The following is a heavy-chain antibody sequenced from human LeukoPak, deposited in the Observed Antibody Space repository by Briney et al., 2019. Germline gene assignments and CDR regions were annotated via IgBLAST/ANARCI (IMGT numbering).Heavy chain of an antibody. CDR1: GYSISSGYY. Sequence: PSETLSLTCTVSGYSISSGYYWGWIRQPPGKGLEWIGSIYHSGSTYYNPSLKSRVTISVDTSKNQFSLKLSSVTAADTAVYYCARDGGGIAVAGTPLPRYYYGMDVWGQGTTVTVSS. D-gene: IGHD6-19*01. V-gene: IGHV4-38-2*02. CDR3: ARDGGGIAVAGTPLPRYYYGMDV. J-gene: IGHJ6*02. CDR2: IYHSGST.